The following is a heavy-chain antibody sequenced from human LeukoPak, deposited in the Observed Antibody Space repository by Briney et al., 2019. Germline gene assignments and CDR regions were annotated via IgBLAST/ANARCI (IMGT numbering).Heavy chain of an antibody. CDR1: GFTFSNYV. CDR3: ARYGCSLRPPPGTPLLDY. CDR2: IQYDGSNK. J-gene: IGHJ4*02. D-gene: IGHD3-10*01. Sequence: GRSLRLSCAASGFTFSNYVMHWVRQAPGKGLEWVALIQYDGSNKYYADSVKGRFTISRDNSKNTLYLQMNSLRAEDTAVYYCARYGCSLRPPPGTPLLDYWGQGTLVTVSS. V-gene: IGHV3-30-3*01.